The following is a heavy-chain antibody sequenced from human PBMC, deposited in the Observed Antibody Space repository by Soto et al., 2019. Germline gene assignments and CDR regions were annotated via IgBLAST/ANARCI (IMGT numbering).Heavy chain of an antibody. D-gene: IGHD6-13*01. V-gene: IGHV4-31*03. J-gene: IGHJ4*02. Sequence: QVQLQESGPGLVKPSQTLSLTCTVSGGSISSGGYYWSWIRQLPGKGLEWIGYIYYSGITDYNPSLNNRVTMSVDTSKSQLSLKLSSVTAADTAVYYCARAGLGSGSWLSHWGQGTLVTVSS. CDR2: IYYSGIT. CDR3: ARAGLGSGSWLSH. CDR1: GGSISSGGYY.